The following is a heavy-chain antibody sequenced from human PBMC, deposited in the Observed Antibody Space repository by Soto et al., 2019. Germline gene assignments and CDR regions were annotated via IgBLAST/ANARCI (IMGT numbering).Heavy chain of an antibody. V-gene: IGHV4-39*01. Sequence: SETLSLTCTVSGGSISSSSYYWGWIRQPPGKGLEWIGSIYYSGSTYYNPSVKSRVTISLDTSKNQFSLKLSSVTAGDTAVYYCARHGKYCSSTSCENWFDPWGQGTLVTVSS. J-gene: IGHJ5*02. D-gene: IGHD2-2*01. CDR3: ARHGKYCSSTSCENWFDP. CDR2: IYYSGST. CDR1: GGSISSSSYY.